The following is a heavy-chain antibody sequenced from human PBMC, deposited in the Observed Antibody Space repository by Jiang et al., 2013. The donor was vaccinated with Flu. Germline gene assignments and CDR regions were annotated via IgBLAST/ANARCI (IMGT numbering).Heavy chain of an antibody. CDR2: INPSGGST. D-gene: IGHD2-15*01. V-gene: IGHV1-46*01. J-gene: IGHJ5*02. CDR1: GYTFTSYY. CDR3: ARGPDCSGGSCYSFGLGWFDP. Sequence: SGAEVKKPGASVKVSCKASGYTFTSYYMHWVRQAPGQGLEWMGIINPSGGSTSYAQKFQGRVTMTRDTSTSTVYMELSSLRSEDTAVYYCARGPDCSGGSCYSFGLGWFDPWGQGTLVTVSS.